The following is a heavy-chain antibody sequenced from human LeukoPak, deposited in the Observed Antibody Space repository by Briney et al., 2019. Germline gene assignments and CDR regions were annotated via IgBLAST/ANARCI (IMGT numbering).Heavy chain of an antibody. D-gene: IGHD6-13*01. V-gene: IGHV3-21*01. CDR2: ISSSSSYI. CDR3: ARAHYSSSPLMP. Sequence: PGGSLRLSCAASGFTFSSYSMNWVRQAPGKGLEWVSSISSSSSYIYYADSVKGRFTISRVNAKNSLYLQMNSLRAEDTAVYYCARAHYSSSPLMPWGQGTLVTVSS. CDR1: GFTFSSYS. J-gene: IGHJ5*02.